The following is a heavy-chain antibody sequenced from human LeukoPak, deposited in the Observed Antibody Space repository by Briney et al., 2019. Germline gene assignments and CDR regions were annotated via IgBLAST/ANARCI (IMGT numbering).Heavy chain of an antibody. CDR2: IIPILGIA. CDR1: GGTFSSYA. V-gene: IGHV1-69*04. J-gene: IGHJ6*02. Sequence: GASVKVSCKASGGTFSSYAISWVRQAPGQGLEWMGRIIPILGIANYAQKFQGRVTITADKSTSTAYMELSSLRSEDTAVYYCAREQPHYYGSGTEYYYYGMDVWGQGTTVTVSS. D-gene: IGHD3-10*01. CDR3: AREQPHYYGSGTEYYYYGMDV.